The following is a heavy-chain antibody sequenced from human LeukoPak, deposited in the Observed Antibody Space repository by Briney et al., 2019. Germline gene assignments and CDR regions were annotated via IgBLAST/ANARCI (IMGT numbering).Heavy chain of an antibody. D-gene: IGHD3-3*01. CDR2: INHSGST. J-gene: IGHJ5*02. CDR1: GGSFSGYY. Sequence: SETLSLTCAVYGGSFSGYYWSWIRQPPGKGLEWIGEINHSGSTNYNPSLKSRVTISVDTSKNQFSLKLSSVTAADTAVYYCARDRVYDFWSGYPNWFGPWGRGTLVTVSS. V-gene: IGHV4-34*01. CDR3: ARDRVYDFWSGYPNWFGP.